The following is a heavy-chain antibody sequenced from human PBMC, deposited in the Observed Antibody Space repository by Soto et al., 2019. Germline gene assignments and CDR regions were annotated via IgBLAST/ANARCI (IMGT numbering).Heavy chain of an antibody. J-gene: IGHJ4*02. D-gene: IGHD1-26*01. Sequence: ASVKVSCKASGYTFTSYRISRVRQAPGQGLEWMGWISAYNGNTNYAQKFQGRVTMTTDTSTSTAYMELRSLRSDDTAVYYCARDTDQWDQRFCDYWGQGTLVTVS. CDR3: ARDTDQWDQRFCDY. CDR1: GYTFTSYR. CDR2: ISAYNGNT. V-gene: IGHV1-18*01.